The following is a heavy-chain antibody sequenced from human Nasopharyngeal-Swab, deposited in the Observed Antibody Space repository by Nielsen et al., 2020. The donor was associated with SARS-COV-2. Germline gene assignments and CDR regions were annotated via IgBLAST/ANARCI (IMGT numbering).Heavy chain of an antibody. D-gene: IGHD3-22*01. Sequence: GESLKISCVASGFSFSTFGMHRVRQAPGKGLEWVSVISGSGGSTYYADSVKGRFTISRDNSKNTLYLQMNSLRAEDTAVYYCARYDDYYDSSGYAYWGQGTLVTVSS. J-gene: IGHJ4*02. CDR2: ISGSGGST. CDR1: GFSFSTFG. V-gene: IGHV3-23*01. CDR3: ARYDDYYDSSGYAY.